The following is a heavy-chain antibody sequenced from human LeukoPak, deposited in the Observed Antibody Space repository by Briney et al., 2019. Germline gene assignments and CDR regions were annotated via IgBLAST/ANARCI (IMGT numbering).Heavy chain of an antibody. CDR2: ISADSATT. J-gene: IGHJ4*02. V-gene: IGHV3-23*01. Sequence: GGSLRLSCAASGFNFGCYSMTWVRKAPGKGLEWVSVISADSATTFYADSVKGRFTISRDNAKNTVFLQMSSLRAEDTARYYCARKSASGNYPLDYWGQGTLVTVSS. D-gene: IGHD3-10*01. CDR1: GFNFGCYS. CDR3: ARKSASGNYPLDY.